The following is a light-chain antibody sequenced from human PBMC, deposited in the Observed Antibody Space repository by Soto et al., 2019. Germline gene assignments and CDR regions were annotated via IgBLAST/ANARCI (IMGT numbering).Light chain of an antibody. Sequence: QSVLTQPRSVSGSPGQSVTISCTGTSSVVGGYNYVSWYQQHPGKAPKLMIYDVSKRPSGVPDRFSGSKSGNTASLTVSGLQAEDEADYYCSSYAGSNNWVFGGGTQLTVL. CDR2: DVS. V-gene: IGLV2-11*01. J-gene: IGLJ3*02. CDR3: SSYAGSNNWV. CDR1: SSVVGGYNY.